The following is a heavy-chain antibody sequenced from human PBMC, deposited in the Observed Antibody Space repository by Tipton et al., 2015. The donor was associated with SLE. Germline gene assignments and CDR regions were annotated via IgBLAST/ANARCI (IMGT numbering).Heavy chain of an antibody. V-gene: IGHV1-18*01. CDR3: AREVYSGSYYYYYGMDV. Sequence: QLVQSGVGVKKPGASVRVSCKASGYTFTTYGISWVRQAPGQGLEWMGWISTYNGNTNYAQKLQGRVTMTSDTSTSTAYMELRSLRSDDTAVYYCAREVYSGSYYYYYGMDVWGQGTTVTISS. CDR2: ISTYNGNT. D-gene: IGHD3-10*01. J-gene: IGHJ6*02. CDR1: GYTFTTYG.